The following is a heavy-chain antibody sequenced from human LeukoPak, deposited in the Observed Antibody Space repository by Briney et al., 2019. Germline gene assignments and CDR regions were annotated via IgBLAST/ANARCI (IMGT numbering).Heavy chain of an antibody. J-gene: IGHJ4*02. CDR3: ARDRGLPDY. V-gene: IGHV3-48*01. CDR2: ISSSSSTI. Sequence: GGSLRLSCAASGFTFSSYSMDWVRQAPGKGLEWVSYISSSSSTIYYADSVKGRFTISRDNAKNSLYLQMNSLRAEDSAVYYCARDRGLPDYWGQGTLVTVSS. CDR1: GFTFSSYS. D-gene: IGHD1-26*01.